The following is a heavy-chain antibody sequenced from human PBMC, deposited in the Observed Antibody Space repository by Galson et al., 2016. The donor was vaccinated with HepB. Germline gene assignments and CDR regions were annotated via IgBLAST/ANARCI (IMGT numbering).Heavy chain of an antibody. J-gene: IGHJ2*01. CDR3: AKVRPPYSSDWYFDL. CDR1: GFTFGNFA. V-gene: IGHV3-23*01. CDR2: ITNRGFST. D-gene: IGHD6-25*01. Sequence: SLRLSCAASGFTFGNFAMNWVRQTPGKGLGWVAGITNRGFSTYYSDSVKGRFTISRDNFNNTLSLNMNSVRAEDTAVYYCAKVRPPYSSDWYFDLWGRGTLVTVSS.